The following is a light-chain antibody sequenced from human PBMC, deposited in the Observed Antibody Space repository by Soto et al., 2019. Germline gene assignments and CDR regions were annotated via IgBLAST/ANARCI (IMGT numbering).Light chain of an antibody. V-gene: IGKV3-11*01. J-gene: IGKJ4*01. CDR2: DAS. CDR3: QQRSNWLT. CDR1: QSVSSY. Sequence: EIVLTQSPATLSLSPGERATLSCRASQSVSSYLAWYQQKPGQAPRLLIYDASNRATGIPARFSGSGSGTDFTLTISLLAPEDFAVYYCQQRSNWLTFGGGTKVEIK.